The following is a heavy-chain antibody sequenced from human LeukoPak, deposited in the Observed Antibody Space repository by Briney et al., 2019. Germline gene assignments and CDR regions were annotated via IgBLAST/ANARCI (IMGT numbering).Heavy chain of an antibody. V-gene: IGHV3-30*02. CDR2: IPYDGSNK. CDR3: AKSGSGGYHYYYYHMDA. J-gene: IGHJ6*03. CDR1: WFHLKNHG. Sequence: GGSLEPSLSASWFHLKNHGNHLGRPAPGEGLELGAIIPYDGSNKYYADSVKGRFTISRDNSKNTLYLQMNSLRAEDTAVYYCAKSGSGGYHYYYYHMDAWGKGTTVTVSS. D-gene: IGHD1-26*01.